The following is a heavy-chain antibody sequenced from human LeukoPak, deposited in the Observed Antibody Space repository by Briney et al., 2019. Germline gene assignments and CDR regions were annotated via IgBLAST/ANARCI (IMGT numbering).Heavy chain of an antibody. V-gene: IGHV4-4*07. J-gene: IGHJ3*02. D-gene: IGHD4-17*01. CDR3: AREGTTATGPPDDAFDI. CDR1: GGSISSYY. CDR2: IYNSGST. Sequence: PSETLTLTCTVSGGSISSYYWSWIRQPAGKGLEWIGRIYNSGSTNYNPSLKSRVTMSVDTSKNQFSLKLSSVTAADTAVYYCAREGTTATGPPDDAFDIWGQGTMVTVSS.